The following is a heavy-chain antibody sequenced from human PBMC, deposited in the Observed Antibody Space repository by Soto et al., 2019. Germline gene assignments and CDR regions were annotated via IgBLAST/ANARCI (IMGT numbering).Heavy chain of an antibody. D-gene: IGHD3-22*01. CDR3: ARELDYYDSSGYLGAFDI. CDR2: IYYSGST. Sequence: KPSETLSLTCTVSGGSISSGGYYWSWIRQHPGKGLEWIGYIYYSGSTYYNPSLKSRVTISVDTSKNQFSLKLSSVTAADTAVYYCARELDYYDSSGYLGAFDIWGQGTMVTVSS. J-gene: IGHJ3*02. V-gene: IGHV4-31*03. CDR1: GGSISSGGYY.